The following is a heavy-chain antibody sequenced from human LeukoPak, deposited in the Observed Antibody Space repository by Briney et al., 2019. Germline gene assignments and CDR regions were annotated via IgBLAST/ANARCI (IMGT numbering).Heavy chain of an antibody. D-gene: IGHD6-19*01. CDR3: AREHDSSGCPDY. Sequence: GGSLRLSCVASGFTFSSYSMNWVRQAPGKGLEWVSSISSSSSYIYYADSVKGRFTISRDNAKNSLYLQMNSLRAEDTAVYYCAREHDSSGCPDYWGQGTLVTVSS. CDR1: GFTFSSYS. CDR2: ISSSSSYI. J-gene: IGHJ4*02. V-gene: IGHV3-21*01.